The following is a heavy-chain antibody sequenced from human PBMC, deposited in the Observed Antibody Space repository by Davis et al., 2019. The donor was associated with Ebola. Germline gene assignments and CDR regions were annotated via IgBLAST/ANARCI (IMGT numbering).Heavy chain of an antibody. CDR1: GYTFTSYG. V-gene: IGHV1-18*01. D-gene: IGHD3-16*01. CDR3: AREERRVMITFGGVISWFDP. Sequence: AASVKVSCKASGYTFTSYGISWVRQAPGQGLEWMGWIRTSNGETKLAQKLQGRVTMTTDTSTSTAYMELRSLRSDDTAVYYCAREERRVMITFGGVISWFDPWGQGTLVTVSS. J-gene: IGHJ5*02. CDR2: IRTSNGET.